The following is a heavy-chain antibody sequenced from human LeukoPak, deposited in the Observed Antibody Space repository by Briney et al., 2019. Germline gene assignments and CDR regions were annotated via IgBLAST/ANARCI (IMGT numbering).Heavy chain of an antibody. CDR3: ARVLSGSSFDY. CDR2: IFHSGGT. D-gene: IGHD3-22*01. V-gene: IGHV4-4*02. Sequence: SETLSLTCAVSGGSISSNNWWSWVRQPPEKGLEWIGEIFHSGGTNYNPSLKSRVTISVDKPKNQFSLKLSSVTAADTAVYYCARVLSGSSFDYWGQGTLVTVSS. J-gene: IGHJ4*02. CDR1: GGSISSNNW.